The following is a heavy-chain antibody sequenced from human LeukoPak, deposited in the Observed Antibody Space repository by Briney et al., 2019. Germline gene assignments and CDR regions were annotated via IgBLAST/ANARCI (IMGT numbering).Heavy chain of an antibody. Sequence: SETLSHTCAVSDGSISSTNWWSWVRQPPGKGLEWIGEIYHSGSTNYNPSLKSRVTISVDKSKNQFSLKLKSVTAADTAVYYCARVSLVSMVRGVHFDYWGQGTLVTVSS. CDR2: IYHSGST. CDR3: ARVSLVSMVRGVHFDY. J-gene: IGHJ4*02. D-gene: IGHD3-10*01. CDR1: DGSISSTNW. V-gene: IGHV4-4*02.